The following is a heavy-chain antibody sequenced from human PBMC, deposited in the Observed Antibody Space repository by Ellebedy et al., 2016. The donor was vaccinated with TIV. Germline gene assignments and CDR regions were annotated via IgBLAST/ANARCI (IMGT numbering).Heavy chain of an antibody. CDR2: INSDGTNT. CDR1: GFTFSTYW. J-gene: IGHJ4*02. Sequence: PGGSLRLSCAASGFTFSTYWMHWVRHAPGQGLVWVSRINSDGTNTNYADSVKGRFTISRDNAKNTLYLQMNSLRAEDTAVDYCARETTYDFWSGYYYFDYWGQGTLVTVSS. V-gene: IGHV3-74*01. D-gene: IGHD3-3*01. CDR3: ARETTYDFWSGYYYFDY.